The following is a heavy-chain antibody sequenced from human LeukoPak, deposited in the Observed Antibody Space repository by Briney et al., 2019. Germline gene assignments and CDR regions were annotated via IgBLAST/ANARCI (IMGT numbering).Heavy chain of an antibody. D-gene: IGHD6-19*01. CDR2: ISYDGSNK. V-gene: IGHV3-30*18. Sequence: GGSLTLSCAASGFTFSSYGMRWVRQPPGKGLEWVAVISYDGSNKYYADSVKGRFTIARTNSKNTLYLQMSRLRAEETVVYCGTKEFRVACTHCYCGMDFWGQGTTVTVSS. CDR3: TKEFRVACTHCYCGMDF. CDR1: GFTFSSYG. J-gene: IGHJ6*02.